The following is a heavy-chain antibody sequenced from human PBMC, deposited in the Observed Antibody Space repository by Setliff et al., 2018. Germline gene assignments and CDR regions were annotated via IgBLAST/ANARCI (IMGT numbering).Heavy chain of an antibody. V-gene: IGHV1-18*01. CDR3: SRLVRFCTKTACQRLSGGEF. CDR2: ITSYTGKT. CDR1: GYTFNDYG. J-gene: IGHJ4*02. D-gene: IGHD2-8*01. Sequence: ASVKVSCKTSGYTFNDYGITWVRQVPGQGLEWMGWITSYTGKTYYAEKLQGRVTLTTDTSTSTAYLDLRSLESDDTAVYYCSRLVRFCTKTACQRLSGGEFWGQGTLVTVSS.